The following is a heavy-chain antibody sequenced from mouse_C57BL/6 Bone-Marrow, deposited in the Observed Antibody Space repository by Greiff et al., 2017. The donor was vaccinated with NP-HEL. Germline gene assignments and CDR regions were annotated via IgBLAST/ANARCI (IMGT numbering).Heavy chain of an antibody. CDR1: GFTFSDYY. V-gene: IGHV5-12*01. CDR3: ARRSLYGSSYDY. CDR2: ISNGGGST. J-gene: IGHJ2*01. D-gene: IGHD1-1*01. Sequence: EVQLQQSGGGLVQPGGSLKLSCAASGFTFSDYYMYWVRQTPEKRLEWVAYISNGGGSTYYPDTVKGRFTISRDNAKNTLYLQMSRLKSEDTAMYYCARRSLYGSSYDYWGQGTTLTVSS.